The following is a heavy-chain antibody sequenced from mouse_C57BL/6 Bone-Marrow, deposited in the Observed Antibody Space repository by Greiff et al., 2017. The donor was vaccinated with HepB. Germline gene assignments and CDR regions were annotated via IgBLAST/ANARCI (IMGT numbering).Heavy chain of an antibody. CDR2: ISDGGSYT. V-gene: IGHV5-4*01. J-gene: IGHJ4*01. CDR3: ARDFDIYYGSRNAMDY. D-gene: IGHD1-1*01. CDR1: GFTFSSYA. Sequence: EVQGVESGGGLVKPGGSLKLSCAASGFTFSSYAMSWVRQTPEKRLEWVATISDGGSYTYYPDNVKGRFTISRANAKNNLYMQMSHLQSEDTAMYYCARDFDIYYGSRNAMDYWGQGTSVTVSS.